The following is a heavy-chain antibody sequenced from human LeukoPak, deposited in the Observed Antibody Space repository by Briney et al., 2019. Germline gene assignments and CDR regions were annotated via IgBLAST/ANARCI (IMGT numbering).Heavy chain of an antibody. V-gene: IGHV4-34*01. J-gene: IGHJ4*02. Sequence: PSETLSLTCAVYGGSFIPYYWSWIRQPPGKGLECIGEINHSGSTNYNPSLKSRVTISVDTSKNQFSLRLSSVTAADTAVYYCARGGFYCGGDCYVDYWGQGTLITVSS. D-gene: IGHD2-21*02. CDR3: ARGGFYCGGDCYVDY. CDR2: INHSGST. CDR1: GGSFIPYY.